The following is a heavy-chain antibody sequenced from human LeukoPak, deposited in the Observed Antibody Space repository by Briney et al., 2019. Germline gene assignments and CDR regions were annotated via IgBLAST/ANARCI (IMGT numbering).Heavy chain of an antibody. D-gene: IGHD6-19*01. V-gene: IGHV4-39*01. Sequence: PSETLSLTCTVSGVSTTNDIYYWAWIRQSPGKGLEWIGSVHNVGSTYYNLSLRSRVTMSIDTSKNQFSLRLNSVTAADTAVYYCARHAEYNSGWHFYLDHWGQGILVTVSS. J-gene: IGHJ4*02. CDR1: GVSTTNDIYY. CDR2: VHNVGST. CDR3: ARHAEYNSGWHFYLDH.